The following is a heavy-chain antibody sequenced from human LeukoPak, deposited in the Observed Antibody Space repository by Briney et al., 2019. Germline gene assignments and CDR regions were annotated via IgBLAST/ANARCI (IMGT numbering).Heavy chain of an antibody. V-gene: IGHV4-34*01. J-gene: IGHJ4*02. CDR2: INHSGST. CDR3: ARRVGYYYYFDY. CDR1: GRSFSGYY. D-gene: IGHD3-22*01. Sequence: SETLSLTCAVYGRSFSGYYWSWIRQTPGKGLEWIGEINHSGSTTYNPSLKSRVTISVDTSKNQFSLKLSSVTAADTAVYYCARRVGYYYYFDYWGQGTLVTVSS.